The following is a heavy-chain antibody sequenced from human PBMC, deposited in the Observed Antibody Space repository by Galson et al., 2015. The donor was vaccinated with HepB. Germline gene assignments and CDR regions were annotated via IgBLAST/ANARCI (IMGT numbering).Heavy chain of an antibody. V-gene: IGHV1-69*06. CDR3: ARGGPDSSSLHYYYGMDV. CDR2: IIPIFGTA. CDR1: GGTFSSYA. D-gene: IGHD6-13*01. Sequence: SVKVSCKASGGTFSSYAISWVRQAPGQGLEWMGGIIPIFGTANYAQKFQGRVTITADKSTSTAYMELSSLRSEDTAVYYCARGGPDSSSLHYYYGMDVWGQGTTVTVSS. J-gene: IGHJ6*02.